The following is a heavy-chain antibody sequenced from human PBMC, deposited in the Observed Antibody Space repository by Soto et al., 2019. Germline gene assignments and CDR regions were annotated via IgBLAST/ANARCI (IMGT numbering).Heavy chain of an antibody. V-gene: IGHV5-51*01. Sequence: GESLKISCKGSGYSFTSYWIGWVRQIPWKGLEWMGIIYPGDSDTRYSPSFQGQVTISADKSISTAYLQWSSLKASDTAMYYCARSRRGAYSSGWYSLSGYYNYGIDVWGQGTKVTVSS. CDR1: GYSFTSYW. CDR2: IYPGDSDT. D-gene: IGHD6-19*01. CDR3: ARSRRGAYSSGWYSLSGYYNYGIDV. J-gene: IGHJ6*02.